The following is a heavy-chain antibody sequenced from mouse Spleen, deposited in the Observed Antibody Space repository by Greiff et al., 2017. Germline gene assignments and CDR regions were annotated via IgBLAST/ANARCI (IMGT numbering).Heavy chain of an antibody. V-gene: IGHV1S56*01. CDR1: GYTFTSYD. D-gene: IGHD2-3*01. J-gene: IGHJ1*01. CDR2: IFPGDGST. Sequence: VQLQQSGAELVKPGASVKLSCKASGYTFTSYDINWVRQRPEQGLEWIGWIFPGDGSTKYNEKFKGKATLTTDKSSSTAYMQLSRLTSEDSAVYFCAREDDGYYRYFDVWGAGTTVTVSS. CDR3: AREDDGYYRYFDV.